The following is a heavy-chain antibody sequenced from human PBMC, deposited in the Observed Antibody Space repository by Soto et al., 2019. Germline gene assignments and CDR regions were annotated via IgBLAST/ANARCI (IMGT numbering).Heavy chain of an antibody. CDR2: ISGSGGST. V-gene: IGHV3-23*01. CDR3: ARGGHTITSSAGDFDY. J-gene: IGHJ4*01. D-gene: IGHD5-12*01. Sequence: PGKGLEWVSGISGSGGSTYDADSVKGRFTISRDTSKNQFSLKLSSVTAADTAVYYCARGGHTITSSAGDFDYRGHGTLVTVSS.